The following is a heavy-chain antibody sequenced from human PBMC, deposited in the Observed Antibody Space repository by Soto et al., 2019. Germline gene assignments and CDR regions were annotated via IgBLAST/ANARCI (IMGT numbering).Heavy chain of an antibody. J-gene: IGHJ4*02. Sequence: PGGSLRLSCAASGFTFSSYAMSWVRQAPGKGLEWVSAISGSGGSTYYADSVKGRLTISRDNSKNTLYLQMNSLTDEDTAVFYCARFRGFETAMAHFDYWGQGTPVTVSS. CDR2: ISGSGGST. CDR1: GFTFSSYA. V-gene: IGHV3-23*01. D-gene: IGHD5-18*01. CDR3: ARFRGFETAMAHFDY.